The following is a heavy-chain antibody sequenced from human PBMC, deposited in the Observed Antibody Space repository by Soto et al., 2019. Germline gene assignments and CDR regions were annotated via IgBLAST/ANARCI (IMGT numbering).Heavy chain of an antibody. J-gene: IGHJ6*03. Sequence: EVQLVESGGGLVQPGRSLRLSCAASGFTFDDYAMPWVRQATGKGLECVSGISWNSGSIGYADSVKGRFTISRDNAKNSLYLQMNSLRAEDTALYYCATSPHFGVPAAQDYMDVWGKGTAVTVSS. D-gene: IGHD2-2*01. CDR3: ATSPHFGVPAAQDYMDV. CDR2: ISWNSGSI. CDR1: GFTFDDYA. V-gene: IGHV3-9*01.